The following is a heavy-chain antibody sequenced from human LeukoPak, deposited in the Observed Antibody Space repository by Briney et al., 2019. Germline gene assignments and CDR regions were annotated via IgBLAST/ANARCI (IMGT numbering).Heavy chain of an antibody. J-gene: IGHJ4*02. V-gene: IGHV4-39*07. CDR2: IYYSGST. D-gene: IGHD1-26*01. Sequence: SETLSLTCTVSGGSISSSSYYWGWIRQPPGKGLEWIGSIYYSGSTYYNPSLKSRVTISVDTSKNQFSLKLSSVTAADTAVYYCARDRGGSYFMDDYWGQGTLVTVSS. CDR3: ARDRGGSYFMDDY. CDR1: GGSISSSSYY.